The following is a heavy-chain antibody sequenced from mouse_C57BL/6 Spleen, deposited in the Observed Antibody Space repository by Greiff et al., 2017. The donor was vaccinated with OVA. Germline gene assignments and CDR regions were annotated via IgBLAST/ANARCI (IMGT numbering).Heavy chain of an antibody. V-gene: IGHV1-7*01. CDR3: ARSGPMTTVVNYYAMDY. Sequence: QVQLQQSGAELAKPGASVKLSCKASGYTFTSYWMHWVKQRPGQGLEWIGYINPSSGYPKYNQKFKDKATLTADKSSSTAYMQLSSLTYDDSAVYYCARSGPMTTVVNYYAMDYWGQGTSVTVSS. CDR2: INPSSGYP. CDR1: GYTFTSYW. D-gene: IGHD1-1*01. J-gene: IGHJ4*01.